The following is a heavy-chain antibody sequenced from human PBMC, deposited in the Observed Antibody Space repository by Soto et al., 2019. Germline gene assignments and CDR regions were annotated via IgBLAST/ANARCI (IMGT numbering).Heavy chain of an antibody. J-gene: IGHJ6*02. V-gene: IGHV3-30*14. CDR2: ISYDGTYK. D-gene: IGHD5-12*01. CDR1: GFTFNNFA. CDR3: ANEVDVAFSSLQYGMDV. Sequence: QVQLVESGGGVVQPGRSLRLSCAASGFTFNNFAMHWVRQAPGKGLEWVAFISYDGTYKYYADSVRGRFTVYRDNSKSTLFLQLNSIKLEDTAVYVCANEVDVAFSSLQYGMDVWGQGTTVTVSS.